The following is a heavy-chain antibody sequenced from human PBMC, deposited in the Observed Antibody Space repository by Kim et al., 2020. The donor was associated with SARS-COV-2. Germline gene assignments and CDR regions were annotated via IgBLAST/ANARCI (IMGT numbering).Heavy chain of an antibody. J-gene: IGHJ5*02. D-gene: IGHD6-13*01. CDR2: IYSGGSST. V-gene: IGHV3-23*03. Sequence: GGSLRLSCAASGFTFSSYAMSWVRQAPGKGLELVSVIYSGGSSTYYADSVKGRFTISRDNSKNTLYLQMNSLRAEDTAVYYCAKATDHSSSWPNWFDPWGQGTLVTVSS. CDR3: AKATDHSSSWPNWFDP. CDR1: GFTFSSYA.